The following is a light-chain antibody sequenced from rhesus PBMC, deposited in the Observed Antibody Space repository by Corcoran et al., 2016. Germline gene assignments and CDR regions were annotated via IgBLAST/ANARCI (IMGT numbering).Light chain of an antibody. J-gene: IGKJ2*01. CDR3: DQHSSRYPDS. V-gene: IGKV3-10*01. CDR2: GAS. Sequence: QVILTQSPATLSLSPGERATLSCRASQSVSSYLAWYQQKPGQAPRPLIYGASSRATGIPVRSSGSGSGTHFTLTIRSLEPEDVGVYHCDQHSSRYPDSFGQGTKVEIK. CDR1: QSVSSY.